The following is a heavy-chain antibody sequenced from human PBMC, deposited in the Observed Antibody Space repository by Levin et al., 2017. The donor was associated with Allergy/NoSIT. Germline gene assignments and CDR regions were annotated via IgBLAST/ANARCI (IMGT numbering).Heavy chain of an antibody. CDR3: AREDGATFDF. D-gene: IGHD1-26*01. V-gene: IGHV4-31*03. CDR2: IYYSGST. J-gene: IGHJ4*02. Sequence: PSETLSLTCTVSGGSISGGGYHWTWIRQHPEKGLEWIGYIYYSGSTFYNPSLKSRLMISVDTSKNQFSLRVSFVTAADTAVYYCAREDGATFDFWGQGALVTVAS. CDR1: GGSISGGGYH.